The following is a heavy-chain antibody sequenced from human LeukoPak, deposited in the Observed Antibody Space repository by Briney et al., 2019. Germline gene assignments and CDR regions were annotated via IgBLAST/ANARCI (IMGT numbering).Heavy chain of an antibody. D-gene: IGHD6-19*01. J-gene: IGHJ6*03. V-gene: IGHV4-59*12. CDR3: ARDGIVAGDYYYYYMDV. Sequence: PSETLSLTCTVSGGSISSYYWSWIRQPPGKGLEWIGYIYYSGSTNYKPSLKSRVTISVDTSKNQFSLKLSSVTAADTAVYYCARDGIVAGDYYYYYMDVWGKGTTVTVSS. CDR1: GGSISSYY. CDR2: IYYSGST.